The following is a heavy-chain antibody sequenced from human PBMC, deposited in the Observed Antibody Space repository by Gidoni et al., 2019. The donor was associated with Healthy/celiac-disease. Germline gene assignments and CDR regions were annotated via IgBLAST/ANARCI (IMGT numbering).Heavy chain of an antibody. CDR3: VNAACIGGDCPIDY. CDR2: ISYDGSNK. Sequence: QVQLVESGGGVVQPGRSLRLSCAASGFTFSSYGMHGVRRAPGKGLEWVAVISYDGSNKYYADSVKGRFTISRDNSKNTLYLQMNSLRAEDTAVYYCVNAACIGGDCPIDYWGQGTLVTVSS. V-gene: IGHV3-30*18. J-gene: IGHJ4*02. D-gene: IGHD2-21*01. CDR1: GFTFSSYG.